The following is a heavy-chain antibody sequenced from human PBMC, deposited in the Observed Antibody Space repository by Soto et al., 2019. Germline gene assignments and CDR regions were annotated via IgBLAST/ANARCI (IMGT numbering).Heavy chain of an antibody. CDR2: VNHGGST. Sequence: SETLSLTCAVSGGSFSGFFWGWIRQPPGKGLEWIGEVNHGGSTNYNPSLKSRVTISSDTSKNHFSLTLRSVTAADTAVYYCARAAVAAGGPFDKWGQGALVTVS. V-gene: IGHV4-34*01. D-gene: IGHD2-15*01. CDR1: GGSFSGFF. CDR3: ARAAVAAGGPFDK. J-gene: IGHJ4*02.